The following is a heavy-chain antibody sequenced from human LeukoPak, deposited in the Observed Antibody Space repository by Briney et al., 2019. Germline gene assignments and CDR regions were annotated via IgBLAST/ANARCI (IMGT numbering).Heavy chain of an antibody. V-gene: IGHV3-30-3*01. CDR2: ITYDGSNK. D-gene: IGHD1-26*01. CDR3: ARGLLGTTTSYFDY. CDR1: GFTFSSYV. J-gene: IGHJ4*02. Sequence: GGSLRLSCAASGFTFSSYVMHWVRQAPGKGLEWVAVITYDGSNKYYAESVKGRFTISRDNSKNTLDLQMNSLRAEDTAVYYCARGLLGTTTSYFDYWGQGTLVTVSS.